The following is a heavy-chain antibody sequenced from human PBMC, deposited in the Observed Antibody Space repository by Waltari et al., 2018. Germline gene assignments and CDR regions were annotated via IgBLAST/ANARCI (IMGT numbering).Heavy chain of an antibody. D-gene: IGHD2-15*01. CDR3: ARRGGGPYPFYFDY. CDR2: IDNYGKS. V-gene: IGHV4-34*01. Sequence: QVQLQQWGAGLLKPSETLSFNCAVYGGSFSGYYWTCTRQPPGKGLEWIGEIDNYGKSNYNPSLKSRVTISKAESKNQFSLKLTSVTAADTAVYFCARRGGGPYPFYFDYWGQGTLVTVSS. CDR1: GGSFSGYY. J-gene: IGHJ4*02.